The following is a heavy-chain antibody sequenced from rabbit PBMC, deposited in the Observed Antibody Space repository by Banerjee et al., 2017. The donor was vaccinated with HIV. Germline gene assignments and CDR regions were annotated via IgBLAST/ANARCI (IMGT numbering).Heavy chain of an antibody. J-gene: IGHJ4*01. V-gene: IGHV1S40*01. CDR3: ARDRNGDGVAYFGL. CDR2: IVAGGSGST. CDR1: GFSFSSSDY. D-gene: IGHD2-1*01. Sequence: QWLEESGGDLVEPGAALARTRTASGFSFSSSDYMCWVRQAPGKGLEWIACIVAGGSGSTYYATWAKGRFTISKTSSTTVTLQMTSLTAADTATYFCARDRNGDGVAYFGLWGPGTLVTVS.